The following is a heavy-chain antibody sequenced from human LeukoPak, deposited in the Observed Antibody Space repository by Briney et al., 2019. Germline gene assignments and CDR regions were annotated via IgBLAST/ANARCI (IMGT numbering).Heavy chain of an antibody. Sequence: ASVKVSCKASGYTFTGYYMHWVRQAPGQGLEWMGWINPNSGGTNYAQKFQGWVTMTRDTSISTAYMELSRLRSDDTAVYYCARGPLITMVRGAQGYWGQGTLVTVSS. CDR1: GYTFTGYY. V-gene: IGHV1-2*04. CDR3: ARGPLITMVRGAQGY. D-gene: IGHD3-10*01. CDR2: INPNSGGT. J-gene: IGHJ4*02.